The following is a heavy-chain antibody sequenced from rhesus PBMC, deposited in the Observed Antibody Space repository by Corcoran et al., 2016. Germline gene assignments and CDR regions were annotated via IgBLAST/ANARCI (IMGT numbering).Heavy chain of an antibody. CDR1: GGSISSSY. V-gene: IGHV4-169*02. CDR3: AIGDTAGTPFDY. CDR2: ISGSSGST. J-gene: IGHJ4*01. Sequence: QLQLQESGPGLVKPSETLSVTCAVSGGSISSSYWSWIRQAPGKGLEWIGYISGSSGSTNYNPSLKSRVTISKDTSKNQFSLKLSSVTAADTAVYYCAIGDTAGTPFDYWGQGVLVTVSS. D-gene: IGHD5-42*01.